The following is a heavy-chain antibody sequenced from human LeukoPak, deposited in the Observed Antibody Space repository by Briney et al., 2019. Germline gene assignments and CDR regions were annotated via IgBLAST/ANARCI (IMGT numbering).Heavy chain of an antibody. Sequence: ASVKVSCKASGYTFTGYYMHWVRQAPGQGLEWMGRINPNSGGTNYAQKFQGRVTMTRDTSISTAYMELSRLRSDDTAVYYCARDYELWQVFDLWGRGTLVTVSS. D-gene: IGHD5-18*01. CDR2: INPNSGGT. V-gene: IGHV1-2*06. CDR3: ARDYELWQVFDL. CDR1: GYTFTGYY. J-gene: IGHJ2*01.